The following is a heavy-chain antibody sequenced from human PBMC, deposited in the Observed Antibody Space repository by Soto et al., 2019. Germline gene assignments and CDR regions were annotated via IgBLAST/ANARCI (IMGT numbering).Heavy chain of an antibody. J-gene: IGHJ4*02. CDR3: ARDPVTSD. CDR1: GFTFSSYA. CDR2: IKGDGSDA. Sequence: EVQLLESGGGLVQPGGSLRLSCAASGFTFSSYAMSWVRQAPGKGLEWLGNIKGDGSDAHYVDSVKGRFTISRDNAGNSIYLQMNNLRAEDTAMYYCARDPVTSDWGQGTLVTVSS. V-gene: IGHV3-7*03.